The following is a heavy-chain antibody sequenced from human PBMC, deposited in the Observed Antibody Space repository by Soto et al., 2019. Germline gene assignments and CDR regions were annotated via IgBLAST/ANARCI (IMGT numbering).Heavy chain of an antibody. Sequence: EVQLVESGGGLVQPGGSLRLSCAPSGFTLSSFWMSWVRQAPGKGLEWVANIKQDGSEKNYVDSVKGRFTISRDNANNSLYLQMDSLRAEDTAVYYCARDAYCSGGSCYVYWGQGTLVTVSS. CDR3: ARDAYCSGGSCYVY. CDR2: IKQDGSEK. CDR1: GFTLSSFW. J-gene: IGHJ4*02. D-gene: IGHD2-15*01. V-gene: IGHV3-7*01.